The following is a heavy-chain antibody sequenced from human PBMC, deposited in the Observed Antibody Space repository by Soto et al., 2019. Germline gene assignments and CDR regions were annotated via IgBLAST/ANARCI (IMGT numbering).Heavy chain of an antibody. D-gene: IGHD6-6*01. CDR1: GGSISSSSYY. J-gene: IGHJ6*02. CDR3: ARARIAARGYYYYGMDV. Sequence: SETLSLTCTVSGGSISSSSYYWSWIRQPPGKGLEWIGSIYYSGSTYYNPSLKSRVTISVDTSKNQFSLKLSSVTAADTAVYYCARARIAARGYYYYGMDVWGQGTTVTVSS. CDR2: IYYSGST. V-gene: IGHV4-39*01.